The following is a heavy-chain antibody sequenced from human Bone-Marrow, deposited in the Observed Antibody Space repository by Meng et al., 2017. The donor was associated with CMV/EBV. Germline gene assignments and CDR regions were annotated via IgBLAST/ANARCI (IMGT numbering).Heavy chain of an antibody. CDR2: INPNSGGT. CDR3: ARDCGRDEWELRGWFDP. V-gene: IGHV1-2*02. Sequence: VKVSCKASGYTFTGYYMHWVRQAPGQGLEWMGWINPNSGGTNYAQKFQGRVTMTRDTSISTAYMELSRLRSDDTAVYYCARDCGRDEWELRGWFDPWGQGTLVTVSS. D-gene: IGHD1-26*01. J-gene: IGHJ5*02. CDR1: GYTFTGYY.